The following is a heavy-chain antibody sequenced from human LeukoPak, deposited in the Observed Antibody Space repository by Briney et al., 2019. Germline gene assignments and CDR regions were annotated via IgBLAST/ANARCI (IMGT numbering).Heavy chain of an antibody. D-gene: IGHD6-19*01. V-gene: IGHV3-9*01. Sequence: GRSLRLSCAASGFTFDDYAMHWVRQAPGKGLEWVSGISWNSGSIGYADSVKGRFTISRDNAKNSLYLQMNSLRAEDTALYYCAKDIGSGWYYFDYWGQGTLVTVSS. CDR3: AKDIGSGWYYFDY. CDR1: GFTFDDYA. J-gene: IGHJ4*02. CDR2: ISWNSGSI.